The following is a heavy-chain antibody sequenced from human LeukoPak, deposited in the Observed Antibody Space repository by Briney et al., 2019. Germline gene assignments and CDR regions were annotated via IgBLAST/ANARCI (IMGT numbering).Heavy chain of an antibody. CDR3: AKDKAYYYDSSGGNFDY. Sequence: GGSLRLSCAASGFTFDDYAVHWVRQAPGKGLEWVSGISWNSGSIGYADSVKGRFTISRDNAKNSLYLQMNSLRAEDTALYYCAKDKAYYYDSSGGNFDYWGQGTLVTVSS. J-gene: IGHJ4*02. D-gene: IGHD3-22*01. CDR2: ISWNSGSI. CDR1: GFTFDDYA. V-gene: IGHV3-9*01.